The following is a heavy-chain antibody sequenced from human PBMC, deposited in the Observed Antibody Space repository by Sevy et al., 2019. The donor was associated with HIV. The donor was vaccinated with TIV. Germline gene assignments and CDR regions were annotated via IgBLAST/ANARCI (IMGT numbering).Heavy chain of an antibody. CDR2: ISSSSRTI. V-gene: IGHV3-48*02. CDR1: GLTFSSDS. J-gene: IGHJ4*02. Sequence: GGSLRLSCVVSGLTFSSDSMNWVRQAPGKGLEWLAYISSSSRTIYYAESVEGRFTISTDNDKKSVFLQMNNLGDEDSATYYCARDVDTPFVRSFDSWGQGTLVTVSS. CDR3: ARDVDTPFVRSFDS. D-gene: IGHD5-18*01.